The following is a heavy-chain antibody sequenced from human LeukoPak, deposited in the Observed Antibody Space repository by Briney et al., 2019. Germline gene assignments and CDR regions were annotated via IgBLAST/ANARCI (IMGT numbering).Heavy chain of an antibody. D-gene: IGHD3-10*01. CDR1: GGTFSSYA. V-gene: IGHV1-69*13. CDR3: ARVRSYGSGSYYSYYFDY. Sequence: SVKVSCKASGGTFSSYAMSGVRQAPGQGLEWMGGHIPIFGTSNYARKFRGRVTSTADESTSTVYMELSSLRSEDTAVYYCARVRSYGSGSYYSYYFDYWGQGTLVTVSS. J-gene: IGHJ4*02. CDR2: HIPIFGTS.